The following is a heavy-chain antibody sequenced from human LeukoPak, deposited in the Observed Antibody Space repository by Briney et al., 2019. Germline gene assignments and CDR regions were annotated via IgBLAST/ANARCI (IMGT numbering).Heavy chain of an antibody. CDR2: MYTSGST. CDR1: GGSISSGSYY. V-gene: IGHV4-61*02. J-gene: IGHJ6*03. CDR3: ARETSQKGAHYMDV. D-gene: IGHD3-16*01. Sequence: PSETLSLTCTVSGGSISSGSYYWSWIRQPAGKGLEWIGRMYTSGSTNYNPSLKSRVTISVDTSKNQFSLKLSSVTAADTAVYYCARETSQKGAHYMDVWGKGTTVTISS.